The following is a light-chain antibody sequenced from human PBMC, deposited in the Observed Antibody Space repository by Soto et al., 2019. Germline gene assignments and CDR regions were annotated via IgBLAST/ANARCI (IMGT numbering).Light chain of an antibody. Sequence: QPVLTQPPSVSGTPGQRVTISCSGSSSNIGSNSVYWYQQLPGTAPKLLISRDNQRPSGVPARFSGSKSGTSALLAISGLRSEDEADYFCAAWDDSLSGRLFGGGTKLTVL. V-gene: IGLV1-47*01. J-gene: IGLJ2*01. CDR3: AAWDDSLSGRL. CDR2: RDN. CDR1: SSNIGSNS.